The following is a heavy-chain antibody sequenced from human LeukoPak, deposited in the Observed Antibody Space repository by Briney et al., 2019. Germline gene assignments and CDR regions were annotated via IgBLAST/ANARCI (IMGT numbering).Heavy chain of an antibody. Sequence: GGSLRLSCEGSGFSFSSYWMTWVRQSPGKGPEWVANIKQEESGRYTVDSVKGRFTISRDNDKNSVYLHMNSLRAEDTALYYCARLSAYYYGSFFYYYMDVWGKGTTVTVSS. CDR2: IKQEESGR. CDR3: ARLSAYYYGSFFYYYMDV. J-gene: IGHJ6*03. CDR1: GFSFSSYW. D-gene: IGHD3-10*01. V-gene: IGHV3-7*01.